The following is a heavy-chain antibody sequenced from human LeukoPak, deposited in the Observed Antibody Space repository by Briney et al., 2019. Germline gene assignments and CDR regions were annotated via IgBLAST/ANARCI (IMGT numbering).Heavy chain of an antibody. CDR1: GGSISSGSYY. CDR2: INHSGST. Sequence: SETLSLTCTVSGGSISSGSYYWSWIRQPPGKGLEWIGEINHSGSTNYNPSLKSRVTISVDTSKNQFSLKLSSVTAADTAVYYCARQLDSAYYYYYMDVWGKGTTVTISS. CDR3: ARQLDSAYYYYYMDV. D-gene: IGHD1-26*01. V-gene: IGHV4-39*01. J-gene: IGHJ6*03.